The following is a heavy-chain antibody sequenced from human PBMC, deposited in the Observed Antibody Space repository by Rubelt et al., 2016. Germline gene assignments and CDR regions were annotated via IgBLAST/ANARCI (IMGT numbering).Heavy chain of an antibody. CDR3: ARDYYDSSTVDY. V-gene: IGHV3-69-1*01. CDR2: ISSSSTI. Sequence: PGRGLEWVSYISSSSTIYYADSVKGRFTISRDNAKNSLYLQMNSLRAEDTAVYYCARDYYDSSTVDYWGQGTLVTVSS. D-gene: IGHD3-22*01. J-gene: IGHJ4*02.